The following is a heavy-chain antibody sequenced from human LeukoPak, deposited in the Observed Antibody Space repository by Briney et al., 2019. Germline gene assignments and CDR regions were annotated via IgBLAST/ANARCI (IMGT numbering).Heavy chain of an antibody. V-gene: IGHV3-49*03. CDR1: GFTFGDYA. CDR3: TRDRSRLLWFGEPLDY. Sequence: GGSLRLSCTASGFTFGDYAMSWFRQAPGKGLEWVGFIRSKAYGGTTEYAASVKGRFTISRDDSKSIAYLQMNSLKTEDTAVHYCTRDRSRLLWFGEPLDYWGQGTLVTVSS. CDR2: IRSKAYGGTT. J-gene: IGHJ4*02. D-gene: IGHD3-10*01.